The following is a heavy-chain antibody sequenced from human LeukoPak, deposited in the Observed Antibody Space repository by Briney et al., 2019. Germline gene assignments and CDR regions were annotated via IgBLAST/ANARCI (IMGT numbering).Heavy chain of an antibody. V-gene: IGHV3-30*02. Sequence: PGGSLRLSCAASGFSFKNFGMHWVRQVPGKGLQWVAFTRFDDSTKYYADSVKGRFTISRDNSWNTLYLQMNSLRTEDTAVYYCARDPWDQFPPTCFDPWGQGTLVTVSS. J-gene: IGHJ5*02. D-gene: IGHD1-26*01. CDR1: GFSFKNFG. CDR3: ARDPWDQFPPTCFDP. CDR2: TRFDDSTK.